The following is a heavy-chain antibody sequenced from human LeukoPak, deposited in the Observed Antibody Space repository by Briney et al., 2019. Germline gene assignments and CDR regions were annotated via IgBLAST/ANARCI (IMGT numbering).Heavy chain of an antibody. J-gene: IGHJ4*02. CDR1: GFKFRSYG. D-gene: IGHD3-10*01. Sequence: PGGSLRLSCAVSGFKFRSYGMHWVRQSPGKGLEWVAIIWYDGSNKYYSDSVEGRFTISRDNSKNTLYLQMNSLRAEDTAVYYCATATYGSGSYYSDYWGQGTLVTVPS. CDR3: ATATYGSGSYYSDY. V-gene: IGHV3-33*01. CDR2: IWYDGSNK.